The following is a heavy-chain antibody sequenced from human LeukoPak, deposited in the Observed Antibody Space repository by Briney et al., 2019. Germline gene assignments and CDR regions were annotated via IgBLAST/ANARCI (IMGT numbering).Heavy chain of an antibody. CDR1: GFTFSSYE. CDR2: ISGSSSNV. V-gene: IGHV3-48*03. D-gene: IGHD5-18*01. J-gene: IGHJ4*02. Sequence: GGSLRLSCAASGFTFSSYEMNWVRQAPGKGLEWISAISGSSSNVYYAASVRGRFTISRDNAENSLYLQLNTMRAEDTAVYYCATGFRDTAMFLDYWGQGTLVTVSS. CDR3: ATGFRDTAMFLDY.